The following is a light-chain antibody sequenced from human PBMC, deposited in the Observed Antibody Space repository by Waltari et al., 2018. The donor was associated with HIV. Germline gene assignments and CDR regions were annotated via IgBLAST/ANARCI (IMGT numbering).Light chain of an antibody. CDR2: ATS. J-gene: IGKJ4*01. CDR1: QSLGSSD. Sequence: EIVLTQSPGTLSFSAGERATLSCRASQSLGSSDLAWYQQRPGQAPSLLIYATSTRATGIPDRFSGSGSGTDFTLTISRLEPEDFAFYYCQQYGGSPLTFGGGTKVEI. CDR3: QQYGGSPLT. V-gene: IGKV3-20*01.